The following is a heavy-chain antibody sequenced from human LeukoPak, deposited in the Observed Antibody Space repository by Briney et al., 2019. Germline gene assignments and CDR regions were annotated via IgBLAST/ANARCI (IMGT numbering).Heavy chain of an antibody. D-gene: IGHD4-17*01. Sequence: SGGSLRLSCAASGFTFSSYWMSWVRQAPGKGLEWVANIKQDGSEKYYVDSVKGRFTISRDKAKNSLYLQMNSLRAEDTAVYYCARIYGEAQRDLTAGDFDYWGQGTLVTVSS. CDR2: IKQDGSEK. V-gene: IGHV3-7*01. CDR3: ARIYGEAQRDLTAGDFDY. CDR1: GFTFSSYW. J-gene: IGHJ4*02.